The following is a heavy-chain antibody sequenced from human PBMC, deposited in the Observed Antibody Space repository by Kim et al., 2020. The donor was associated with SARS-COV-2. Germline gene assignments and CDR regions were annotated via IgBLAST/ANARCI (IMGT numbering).Heavy chain of an antibody. J-gene: IGHJ6*02. CDR2: IIPILGIA. CDR3: AGGYGFGNYYYGMDV. Sequence: SVKVSCKASGGTFSSYTISWVRQAPGQGLEWMGRIIPILGIANYAQKFQGRVTITADKSTSTAYMELSSLRSEDTAVYYCAGGYGFGNYYYGMDVWGQGTTVTVSS. CDR1: GGTFSSYT. V-gene: IGHV1-69*02. D-gene: IGHD5-18*01.